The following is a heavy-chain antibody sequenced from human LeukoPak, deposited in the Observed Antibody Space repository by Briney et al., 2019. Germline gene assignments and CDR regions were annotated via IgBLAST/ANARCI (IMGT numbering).Heavy chain of an antibody. CDR1: GFTFSSYS. Sequence: PGGSLRLSCAASGFTFSSYSMNWVRQAPGKGLEWVSSISSSSSYIYYADSVKGRFTVSRDNAKNSLYLQMNSLRAEDTAVYYCARVVGATKGSLFGYWGQGTLVTVSS. CDR2: ISSSSSYI. D-gene: IGHD1-26*01. CDR3: ARVVGATKGSLFGY. V-gene: IGHV3-21*01. J-gene: IGHJ4*02.